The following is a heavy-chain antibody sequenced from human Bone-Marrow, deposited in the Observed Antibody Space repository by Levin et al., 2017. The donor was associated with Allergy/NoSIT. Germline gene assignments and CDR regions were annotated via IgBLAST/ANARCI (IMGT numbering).Heavy chain of an antibody. CDR1: GGSVSSGRYY. Sequence: LRLSCTVSGGSVSSGRYYWGWIRQHPGKGLEWIGNIYYSGSTYFNPSLKSRVTISLDKSKDQFSLELTSVTGADTAVYFCARTSIAGHYFDYWGQGTPVTVSS. CDR2: IYYSGST. CDR3: ARTSIAGHYFDY. J-gene: IGHJ4*02. V-gene: IGHV4-31*03. D-gene: IGHD3-10*01.